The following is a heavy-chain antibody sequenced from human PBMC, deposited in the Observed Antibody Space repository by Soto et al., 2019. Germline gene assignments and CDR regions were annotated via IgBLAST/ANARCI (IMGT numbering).Heavy chain of an antibody. CDR3: ARDTISDYYGSGSSRFYYNYYYMDV. CDR2: INPSGGST. Sequence: ASVKVSCKASGYTFTSYYMHWVRQAPGQGLEWMGIINPSGGSTSYAQKFQGRVTMTRDTSTSTVYMELSSLRSEDTAVYYCARDTISDYYGSGSSRFYYNYYYMDVWGKGTTVTVSS. J-gene: IGHJ6*03. D-gene: IGHD3-10*01. CDR1: GYTFTSYY. V-gene: IGHV1-46*03.